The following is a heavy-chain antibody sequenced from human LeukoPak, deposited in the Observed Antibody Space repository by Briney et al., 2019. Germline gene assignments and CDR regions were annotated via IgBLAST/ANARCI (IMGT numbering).Heavy chain of an antibody. J-gene: IGHJ4*02. CDR2: ISYDGSNK. D-gene: IGHD6-19*01. CDR1: VFTFCIYA. V-gene: IGHV3-30*04. Sequence: GGSLRLSCAASVFTFCIYAMHGVRQAPGKGLGWGAVISYDGSNKYYADSVKGRFTISRDNSKNTLYLQMNSLRAEHTAAYYCAKTIAVAGTGFDYWGQGTLVTVSS. CDR3: AKTIAVAGTGFDY.